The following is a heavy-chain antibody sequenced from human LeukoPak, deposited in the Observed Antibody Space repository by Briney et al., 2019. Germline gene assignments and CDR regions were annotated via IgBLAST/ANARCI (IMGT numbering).Heavy chain of an antibody. J-gene: IGHJ5*02. CDR1: GYSFTSYW. V-gene: IGHV5-10-1*01. Sequence: LGESLKISYKGSGYSFTSYWISWVRQLPGKGLEWMGMIDPSDSSTNYRPSFQGHVTISADKSISTAYLQWSSLKASDTAMYYCARRKVRGVISNWFDPWGQGTLVTVSS. CDR3: ARRKVRGVISNWFDP. CDR2: IDPSDSST. D-gene: IGHD3-10*01.